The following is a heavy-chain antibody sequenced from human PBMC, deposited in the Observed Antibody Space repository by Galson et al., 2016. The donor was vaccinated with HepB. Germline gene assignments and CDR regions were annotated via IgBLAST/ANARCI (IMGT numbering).Heavy chain of an antibody. CDR3: ARDWGRYLDY. CDR1: GFSFSSYG. V-gene: IGHV3-33*01. CDR2: IWYDGSNK. J-gene: IGHJ4*02. Sequence: SLRLSCAASGFSFSSYGIHWVRQAPGKGLEWVAVIWYDGSNKFYADSVKGRFTVSRDNSKNTLFLQMNSLRADDTAVYYCARDWGRYLDYWGQGTLVTVSS. D-gene: IGHD3-16*01.